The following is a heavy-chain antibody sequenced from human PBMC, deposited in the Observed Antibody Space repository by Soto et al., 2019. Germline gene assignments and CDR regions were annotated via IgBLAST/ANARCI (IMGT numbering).Heavy chain of an antibody. D-gene: IGHD5-12*01. CDR1: GFTFSSYG. CDR3: AKEFLRGYEAPWYY. CDR2: ISYDGSNK. V-gene: IGHV3-30*18. Sequence: QVQLVESGGGVVQPGRSLRLSCAASGFTFSSYGMHWVRQAPGKGLEWVAVISYDGSNKYYADSVKGRFTISRDNSKNTLYLQMNSLRAEDTAVYYCAKEFLRGYEAPWYYWGQGTLVTVSS. J-gene: IGHJ4*02.